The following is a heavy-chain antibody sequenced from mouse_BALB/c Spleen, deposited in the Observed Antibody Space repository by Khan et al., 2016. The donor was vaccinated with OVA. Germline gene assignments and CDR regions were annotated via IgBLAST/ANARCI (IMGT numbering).Heavy chain of an antibody. D-gene: IGHD4-1*01. Sequence: VQLKQSGPELLKPGASVRMSCKASGYIFTGYIMHWVKQKPGQGLEWIGYINPYNGITKYNEDFKGKATLTSDKSSSTAYMEFNSLTSEDSAVYYCSRGNWQSYYFDYWGQGTTLTVSS. CDR1: GYIFTGYI. CDR2: INPYNGIT. CDR3: SRGNWQSYYFDY. J-gene: IGHJ2*01. V-gene: IGHV1S136*01.